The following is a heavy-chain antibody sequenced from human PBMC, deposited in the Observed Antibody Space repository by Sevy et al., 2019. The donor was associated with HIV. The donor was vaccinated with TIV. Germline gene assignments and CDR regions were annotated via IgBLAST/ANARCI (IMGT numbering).Heavy chain of an antibody. V-gene: IGHV3-33*01. CDR2: IWFHGSNE. Sequence: GGSLRLSCAASGFTFSTYGMHWVRQAPGKGLEWLAVIWFHGSNEYYADSVKGRFTISSDIAKNTLHLQMNSLRAEDTAVYYCARDLEFYDYGDYGPAFNPDYWGRGTLVTVSS. D-gene: IGHD4-17*01. J-gene: IGHJ4*02. CDR3: ARDLEFYDYGDYGPAFNPDY. CDR1: GFTFSTYG.